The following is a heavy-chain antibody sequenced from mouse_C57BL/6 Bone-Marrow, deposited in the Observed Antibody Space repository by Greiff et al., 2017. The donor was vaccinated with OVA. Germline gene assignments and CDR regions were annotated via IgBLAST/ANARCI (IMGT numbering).Heavy chain of an antibody. Sequence: EVKLMESGGGLVQPGGSLSLSCAASGFTFTDYYMSWVRQPPGKALEWLGFIRNKANGYTTEYSASVKGRFTISRDNSQSILYLQMNALRAEASATYYCARYNYYFDYWGQGTTLTVSS. J-gene: IGHJ2*01. V-gene: IGHV7-3*01. CDR1: GFTFTDYY. CDR2: IRNKANGYTT. CDR3: ARYNYYFDY.